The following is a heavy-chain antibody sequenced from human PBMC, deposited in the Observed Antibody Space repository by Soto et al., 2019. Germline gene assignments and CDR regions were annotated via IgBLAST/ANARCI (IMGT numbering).Heavy chain of an antibody. V-gene: IGHV3-23*01. D-gene: IGHD2-2*01. CDR1: GFTFSSYA. CDR2: ISGSGGST. J-gene: IGHJ4*02. CDR3: ACPYQLLDY. Sequence: EVQLLESGGGLVQPGGSLRLSCAASGFTFSSYAMSWVRQAPGKGLEWVSAISGSGGSTYYADSVKGRFTISRDNSKNTLYLLMDRVRAEDTAVYYCACPYQLLDYWGQGTLVTVSS.